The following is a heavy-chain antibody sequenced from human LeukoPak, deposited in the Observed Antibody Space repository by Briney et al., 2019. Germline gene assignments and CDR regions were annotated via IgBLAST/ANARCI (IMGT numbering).Heavy chain of an antibody. CDR1: GGSISSSSYY. D-gene: IGHD3-22*01. V-gene: IGHV4-39*07. J-gene: IGHJ4*02. CDR2: IYYSGST. CDR3: ARDSSGYSTSALDY. Sequence: SETLSLTCTVSGGSISSSSYYWGWIRQPPGKGLEWIGSIYYSGSTNYNPSLKSRVTISVDTSKNQFSLKLSSVTAADTAVYYCARDSSGYSTSALDYWGQGTLVTVSS.